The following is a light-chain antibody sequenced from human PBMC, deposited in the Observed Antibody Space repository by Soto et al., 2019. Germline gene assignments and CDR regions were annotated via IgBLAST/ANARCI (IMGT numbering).Light chain of an antibody. CDR2: DVS. J-gene: IGLJ1*01. CDR1: SSDVGGYNY. V-gene: IGLV2-14*01. CDR3: SPYTSSSTPYV. Sequence: QSVLTQPASVSGSPGQSITISCTGTSSDVGGYNYVSWYQQHPGKAPKLMIYDVSNRPSGVSNRFSGSKSGNTASLTISGLQAEDEADYYCSPYTSSSTPYVFGTGTKVPVL.